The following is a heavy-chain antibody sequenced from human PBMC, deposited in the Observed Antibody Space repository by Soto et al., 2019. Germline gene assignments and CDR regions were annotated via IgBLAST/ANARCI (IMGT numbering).Heavy chain of an antibody. CDR1: GFTFSIYA. V-gene: IGHV3-23*01. D-gene: IGHD2-2*01. J-gene: IGHJ4*02. CDR3: AKGRYCSSSNCPPELRGSGSYPFDY. Sequence: PGGSLRLSCAASGFTFSIYAMSWVRQAPGKGLEWVSSISGSGGSTYYADSVKGRFTISRDTSKNTLYLQMNSLRAEDTAVYYCAKGRYCSSSNCPPELRGSGSYPFDYWGQGTLLTVSS. CDR2: ISGSGGST.